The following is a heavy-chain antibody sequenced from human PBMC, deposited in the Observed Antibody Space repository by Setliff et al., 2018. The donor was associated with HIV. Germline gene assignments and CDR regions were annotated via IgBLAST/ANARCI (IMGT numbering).Heavy chain of an antibody. CDR1: GDSISSDNYY. CDR2: IYTSGST. CDR3: ARDQQIGSSTSCYDY. J-gene: IGHJ4*02. V-gene: IGHV4-61*02. D-gene: IGHD2-2*01. Sequence: SETLSLTCTVSGDSISSDNYYWSWIRQPAGKGLEWIGRIYTSGSTNYTPSLKSRVTISIDKSKNQFSLKLSSVTAEDTAVYYCARDQQIGSSTSCYDYWGQGTLVTVSS.